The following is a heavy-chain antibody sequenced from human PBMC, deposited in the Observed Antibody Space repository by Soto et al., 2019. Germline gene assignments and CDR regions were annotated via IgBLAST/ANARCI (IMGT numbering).Heavy chain of an antibody. CDR3: TRVPTPVPAAIDI. D-gene: IGHD2-15*01. Sequence: GGSLRLSCTASGFTISDYYMDWVRQAPGKGLDWVGRIRNEANSYTAVYAASVTGRFTMSRDDSKNSLYLQMDSPKTEDTAVYYCTRVPTPVPAAIDIWGQGTMVTVSS. V-gene: IGHV3-72*01. CDR1: GFTISDYY. J-gene: IGHJ3*02. CDR2: IRNEANSYTA.